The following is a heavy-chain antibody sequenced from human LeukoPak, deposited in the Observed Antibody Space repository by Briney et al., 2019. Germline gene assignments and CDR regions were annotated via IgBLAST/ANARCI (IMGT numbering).Heavy chain of an antibody. J-gene: IGHJ5*02. Sequence: GGSLRLSCAASGFTFSSYWMHWVRQAPGKGLVWVSRINTDGSSTSYADSVKGRFTISRDNAKNTLYLQMNSLRAEDTAVYYCARDPEAEGYCSSTSCYTNWFDPWGQGTLVTVSS. CDR1: GFTFSSYW. CDR2: INTDGSST. CDR3: ARDPEAEGYCSSTSCYTNWFDP. D-gene: IGHD2-2*02. V-gene: IGHV3-74*01.